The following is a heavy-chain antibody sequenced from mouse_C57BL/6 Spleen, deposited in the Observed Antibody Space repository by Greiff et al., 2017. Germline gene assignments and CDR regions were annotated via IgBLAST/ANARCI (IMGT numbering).Heavy chain of an antibody. Sequence: EVKLVESGPGLVKPSQSLSLTCSVTGYSITSGYYWNWIRQFPGNKLEWMGYISYDGSNNYNPSLKNRISITRDTSKNQFFLKLNSVTTEDTATYYCARGYYGSSPSLDYWGQGTTLTVSS. D-gene: IGHD1-1*01. J-gene: IGHJ2*01. CDR3: ARGYYGSSPSLDY. CDR2: ISYDGSN. CDR1: GYSITSGYY. V-gene: IGHV3-6*01.